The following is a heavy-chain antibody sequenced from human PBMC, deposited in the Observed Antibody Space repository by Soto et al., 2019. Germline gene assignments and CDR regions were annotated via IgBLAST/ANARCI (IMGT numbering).Heavy chain of an antibody. CDR1: VSTFSSYT. J-gene: IGHJ5*02. CDR3: GRATIFGVVNTFDP. CDR2: IIPILGIA. D-gene: IGHD3-3*01. V-gene: IGHV1-69*02. Sequence: QVQLVQSGAEENKPGSSVKVSCTASVSTFSSYTISWVRQAPGQGLEWMGRIIPILGIANYAQKFQGRVTNTANKSPSTASMELRSLRAEDTAVDYCGRATIFGVVNTFDPWGQGTLVTVSS.